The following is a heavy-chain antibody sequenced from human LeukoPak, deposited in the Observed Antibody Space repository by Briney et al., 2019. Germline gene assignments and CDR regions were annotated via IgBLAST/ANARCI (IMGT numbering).Heavy chain of an antibody. CDR3: ARDKGTSYLSSFDY. CDR2: INWNGGST. CDR1: GFTFYDYG. Sequence: PGGSLRLSCAASGFTFYDYGMRGVRHARGKGLEGGSGINWNGGSTDYADSVKGGFTISRDNAKNSLYLQMNSLRAEDTAVYYCARDKGTSYLSSFDYWRLGTLVTVSS. D-gene: IGHD6-6*01. V-gene: IGHV3-20*04. J-gene: IGHJ4*02.